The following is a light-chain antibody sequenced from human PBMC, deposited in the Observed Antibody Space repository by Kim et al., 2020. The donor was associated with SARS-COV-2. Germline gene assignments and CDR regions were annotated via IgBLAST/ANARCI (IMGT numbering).Light chain of an antibody. V-gene: IGLV2-23*02. Sequence: GQSSTISCTGTSSDVGSYNLGSWYQQHPGKAPKLMIYEVSKRPSGVSNRFSGSKSGNTASLTISGLQAEDEADYSCCSYAGSSTWVFGGGTQLTVL. CDR3: CSYAGSSTWV. J-gene: IGLJ3*02. CDR1: SSDVGSYNL. CDR2: EVS.